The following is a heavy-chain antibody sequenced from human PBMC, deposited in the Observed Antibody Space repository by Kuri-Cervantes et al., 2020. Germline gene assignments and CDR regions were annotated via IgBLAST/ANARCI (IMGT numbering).Heavy chain of an antibody. CDR3: ARGRWFLDY. CDR1: GHSISSGYY. V-gene: IGHV4-38-2*02. J-gene: IGHJ4*02. D-gene: IGHD2-15*01. Sequence: SETLSLTCTVSGHSISSGYYWGWIRQPPGKGLEWIGSIYHSGSTYYNPSLKSRVTISVDTSKNQFSLKLSSVTAADTAVYYCARGRWFLDYWGQGTLVTVSS. CDR2: IYHSGST.